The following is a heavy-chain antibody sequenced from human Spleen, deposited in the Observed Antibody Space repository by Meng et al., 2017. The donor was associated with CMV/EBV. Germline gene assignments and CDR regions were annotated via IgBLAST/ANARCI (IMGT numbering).Heavy chain of an antibody. CDR3: ARDKWELYFDY. CDR1: GFHFSTYY. CDR2: IKGDGSRT. D-gene: IGHD1-26*01. J-gene: IGHJ4*02. Sequence: LAASGFHFSTYYMHWVRQAPGKGLVLVSRIKGDGSRTNYADSVKGRFTISRDNAKNTLYLQMNSLRAEDTAVYYCARDKWELYFDYWGQGALVTVSS. V-gene: IGHV3-74*01.